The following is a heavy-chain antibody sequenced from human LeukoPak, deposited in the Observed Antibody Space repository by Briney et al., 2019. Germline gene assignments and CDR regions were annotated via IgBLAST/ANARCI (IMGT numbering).Heavy chain of an antibody. J-gene: IGHJ4*02. CDR1: GDSISLSFYY. CDR3: ARRRLLPSLETYY. D-gene: IGHD3-3*01. V-gene: IGHV4-39*07. Sequence: SETLSLTCSVSGDSISLSFYYWGWIRQPPGKALEWIGSVYYSGTTSYNPSLKSRVTISVDMSKNHFSLRLRSVTAADTAMYFRARRRLLPSLETYYWGQGVLVTVSS. CDR2: VYYSGTT.